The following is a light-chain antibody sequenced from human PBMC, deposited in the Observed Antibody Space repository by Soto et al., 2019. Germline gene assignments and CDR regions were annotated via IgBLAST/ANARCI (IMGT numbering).Light chain of an antibody. J-gene: IGLJ3*02. CDR2: DVS. V-gene: IGLV2-14*03. CDR3: SSYTTNSTV. Sequence: QSARAQPASVSGSPGQSITMSCTGTSSDVGGYNSVSWYQQHPGKAPKLMIIDVSNRPSGVSNRFSGSKSGNTASLTISGLQAEDEADYYCSSYTTNSTVFAGGTQLTVL. CDR1: SSDVGGYNS.